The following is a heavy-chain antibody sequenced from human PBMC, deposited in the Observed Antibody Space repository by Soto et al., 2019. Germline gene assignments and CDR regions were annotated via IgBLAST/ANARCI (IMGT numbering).Heavy chain of an antibody. CDR2: IYRTGST. CDR3: ASLGCSGGSCYSVMLGYYGMDV. V-gene: IGHV4-4*02. D-gene: IGHD2-15*01. Sequence: PSETLSLTCAVSGGSFTSNNWWTWVRQPPGQGLEWIGEIYRTGSTNYNPSLKSRVTISLDKSENQFSLKVTSLTAADTAVYYCASLGCSGGSCYSVMLGYYGMDVWGQGTTVTVSS. J-gene: IGHJ6*02. CDR1: GGSFTSNNW.